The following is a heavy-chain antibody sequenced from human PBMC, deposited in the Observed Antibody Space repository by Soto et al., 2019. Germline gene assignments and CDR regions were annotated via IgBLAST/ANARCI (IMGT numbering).Heavy chain of an antibody. J-gene: IGHJ6*02. V-gene: IGHV4-59*01. CDR2: ISDSGST. CDR3: ARDSTVTTNYYYYAMDV. Sequence: NPSETLSLTCTVSGGSISSYYWSWIRQPPGKGLEWIGYISDSGSTNYNPSLKSRVTISVDTSKKQFSLRLSSVTAADTAVYYCARDSTVTTNYYYYAMDVWGQGTTVTVSS. D-gene: IGHD4-4*01. CDR1: GGSISSYY.